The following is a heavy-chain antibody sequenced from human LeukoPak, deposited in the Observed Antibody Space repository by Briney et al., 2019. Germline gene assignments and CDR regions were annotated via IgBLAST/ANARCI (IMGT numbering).Heavy chain of an antibody. CDR2: MNPNSGNT. V-gene: IGHV1-8*02. CDR1: GYTFKNYD. J-gene: IGHJ4*02. D-gene: IGHD6-19*01. CDR3: ARDGVMMAVARIFDY. Sequence: GASVKVSCKASGYTFKNYDINWVRQATGQGLEWMGWMNPNSGNTGFAQKFQDRVSMTRDTSINTAYMELTSLRSGDTAVYYYARDGVMMAVARIFDYWGQGTLVTVSS.